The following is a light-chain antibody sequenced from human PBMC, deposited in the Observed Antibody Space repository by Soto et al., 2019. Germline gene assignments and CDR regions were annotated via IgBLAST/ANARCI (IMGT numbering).Light chain of an antibody. CDR3: CSYAGSYPYV. Sequence: QSALTQPRSVSGSPGQSVTISCTGTSSDVGGYNYVSWYQQHRGKAPKLMIYDVSKRPSGVPDRFSGSKSGNTASLTISGLQAEDEADYYCCSYAGSYPYVFGTGTKVTVL. J-gene: IGLJ1*01. CDR1: SSDVGGYNY. CDR2: DVS. V-gene: IGLV2-11*01.